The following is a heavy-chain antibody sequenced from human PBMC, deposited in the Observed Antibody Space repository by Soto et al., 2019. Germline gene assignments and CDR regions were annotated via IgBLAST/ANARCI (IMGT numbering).Heavy chain of an antibody. CDR2: INPKSGGT. CDR1: GYSFTDYH. Sequence: ASVKVYCKSSGYSFTDYHIHWVRQAPGQGLEWLGRINPKSGGTSTAQKFQGWVTMTTDTSISTASMELTRLTSDDTAIYYCARGDSTDCSNGVCSFFYNHDMDVWGQGTTVTVSS. V-gene: IGHV1-2*04. D-gene: IGHD2-8*01. CDR3: ARGDSTDCSNGVCSFFYNHDMDV. J-gene: IGHJ6*02.